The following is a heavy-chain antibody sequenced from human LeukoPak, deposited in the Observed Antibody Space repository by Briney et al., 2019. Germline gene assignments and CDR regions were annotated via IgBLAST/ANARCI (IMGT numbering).Heavy chain of an antibody. CDR1: GGSISSYY. Sequence: SETLSLTCTVSGGSISSYYWSWIRQPPGQGLEWMGYIYYSGSTNYNPSLKSRVTISVDTSKNQFSLKLSSVTAADTAVYYCARMDLGLAFDIWGQGTMVTVSS. CDR2: IYYSGST. D-gene: IGHD5-12*01. CDR3: ARMDLGLAFDI. J-gene: IGHJ3*02. V-gene: IGHV4-59*01.